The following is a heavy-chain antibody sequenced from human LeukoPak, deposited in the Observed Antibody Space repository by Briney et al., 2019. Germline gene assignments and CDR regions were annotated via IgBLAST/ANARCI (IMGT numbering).Heavy chain of an antibody. CDR1: GYSFTSYW. V-gene: IGHV5-51*01. J-gene: IGHJ4*02. CDR2: IYPGDSDT. CDR3: ARSLGYCSGGSCTYPSH. Sequence: GESLKISCKGSGYSFTSYWIGWVRQMPGKGLEWMGIIYPGDSDTRYSPSFQGQVTISADKSISTAYLQWSSLKASDTAMYYCARSLGYCSGGSCTYPSHWGQGTLVTVSS. D-gene: IGHD2-15*01.